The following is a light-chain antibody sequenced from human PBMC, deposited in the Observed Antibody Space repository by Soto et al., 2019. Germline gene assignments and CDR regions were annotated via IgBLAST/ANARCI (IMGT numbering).Light chain of an antibody. V-gene: IGKV3-15*01. Sequence: EIVMTQSPATLSVSPGDRVTLSCRASQSFSSNLAWYQHKPGQAPRLLIYSASTTATDVQPRFSGSGSGTELPLPVTNLQPEDLAVDYCQPYNDWQRTFGQGTRLDIK. J-gene: IGKJ5*01. CDR1: QSFSSN. CDR3: QPYNDWQRT. CDR2: SAS.